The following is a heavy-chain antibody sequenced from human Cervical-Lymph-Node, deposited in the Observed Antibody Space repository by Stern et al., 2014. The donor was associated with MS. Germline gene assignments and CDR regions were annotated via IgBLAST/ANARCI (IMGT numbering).Heavy chain of an antibody. J-gene: IGHJ4*02. V-gene: IGHV1-2*06. CDR3: ARGPHTRADNYEPPGVH. D-gene: IGHD4-11*01. CDR2: FNPNSGDS. Sequence: QVQLVESGAEVKKPGASVKVSCKASGYTFTAFYIHWVRQAPGQGLEWLGRFNPNSGDSNYAQNFQGRVTMTMDTSITTAFMELSRLTSDDTAVYYCARGPHTRADNYEPPGVHWGQGTPVTVSS. CDR1: GYTFTAFY.